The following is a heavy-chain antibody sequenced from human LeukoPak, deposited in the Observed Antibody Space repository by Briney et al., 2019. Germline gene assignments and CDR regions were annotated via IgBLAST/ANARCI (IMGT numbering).Heavy chain of an antibody. D-gene: IGHD2/OR15-2a*01. V-gene: IGHV3-74*03. CDR3: AGAYDFGNWFEP. J-gene: IGHJ5*02. Sequence: GGSQRLSCAASGFTFSNTWMHWVRQAPGKGLVWVSRLDIRGGSTAYADSVKGRFTISRDNAKDTLYLQMNSLRAEDTALYYCAGAYDFGNWFEPWGQGTLVTVSS. CDR2: LDIRGGST. CDR1: GFTFSNTW.